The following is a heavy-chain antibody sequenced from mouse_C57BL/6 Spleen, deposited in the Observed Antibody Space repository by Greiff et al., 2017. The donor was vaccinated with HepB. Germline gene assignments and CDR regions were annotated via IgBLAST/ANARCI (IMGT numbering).Heavy chain of an antibody. CDR3: ARAPLYYGSRGWYFDV. V-gene: IGHV2-2*01. CDR2: IWSGGST. Sequence: QVQLQQSGPGLVQPSQSLSITCTVSGFSLTSYGVHWVRQSPGKGLEWLGVIWSGGSTDYNAAFISRLSISKDNSKSQVFFKMNSLQADDTAIYYCARAPLYYGSRGWYFDVWGTGTTVTVSS. J-gene: IGHJ1*03. D-gene: IGHD1-1*01. CDR1: GFSLTSYG.